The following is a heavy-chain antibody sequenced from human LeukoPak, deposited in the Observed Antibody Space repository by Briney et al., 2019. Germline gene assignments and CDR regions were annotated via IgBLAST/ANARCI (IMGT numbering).Heavy chain of an antibody. CDR1: GFTFSSYS. J-gene: IGHJ4*02. CDR2: ISSSSSTI. V-gene: IGHV3-48*01. CDR3: AREGSAYSGGFDY. D-gene: IGHD6-19*01. Sequence: GGSLRLSCEASGFTFSSYSMNWVRQAPGKGLEWVSYISSSSSTIYYADSVKGRFTISRDNAKNSLYLQMNSLRAEDTAVYYCAREGSAYSGGFDYWGQGTLVTVSS.